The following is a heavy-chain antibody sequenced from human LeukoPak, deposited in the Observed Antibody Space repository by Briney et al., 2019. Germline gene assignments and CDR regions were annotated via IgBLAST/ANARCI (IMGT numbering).Heavy chain of an antibody. V-gene: IGHV3-30*03. J-gene: IGHJ4*02. CDR1: GFTFSSYG. D-gene: IGHD2-15*01. CDR3: AITPDY. CDR2: ISYDGSNK. Sequence: PGGSLRLSCEASGFTFSSYGMHWVRQAPGKGLEWVAVISYDGSNKYYADSVKGRFTISRDNSKNTLYLQMNSLRAEDTAVYYCAITPDYWGQGTLVTVSS.